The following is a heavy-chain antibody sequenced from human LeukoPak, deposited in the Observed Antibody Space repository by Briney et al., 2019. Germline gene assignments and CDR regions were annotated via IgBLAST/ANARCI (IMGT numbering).Heavy chain of an antibody. CDR2: ISYDESNK. J-gene: IGHJ4*02. V-gene: IGHV3-30*18. CDR3: AKDVSEWLAFDY. D-gene: IGHD6-19*01. Sequence: GGSLRLSCAASGFTFSSSGMHWVRQAPGKGLEWVAVISYDESNKYYADSVKGRFTISRDKSKNTLYLQMNSLRAEDTAVYYCAKDVSEWLAFDYWGPGTLVTVSS. CDR1: GFTFSSSG.